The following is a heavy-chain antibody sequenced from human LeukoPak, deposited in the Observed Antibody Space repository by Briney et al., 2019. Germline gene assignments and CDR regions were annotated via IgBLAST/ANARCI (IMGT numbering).Heavy chain of an antibody. J-gene: IGHJ3*02. CDR3: ARLYPSTRPFDDAFDI. CDR2: IYPVDSDT. CDR1: VYSFTSYW. D-gene: IGHD2-2*01. V-gene: IGHV5-51*01. Sequence: GEPLKISCKGSVYSFTSYWSGWVRHLPGKGLEWMGIIYPVDSDTTYSPSFKGQVTITADMSMSTAYLQWRSLKASDTAMYYCARLYPSTRPFDDAFDIWGQGTMVTVSS.